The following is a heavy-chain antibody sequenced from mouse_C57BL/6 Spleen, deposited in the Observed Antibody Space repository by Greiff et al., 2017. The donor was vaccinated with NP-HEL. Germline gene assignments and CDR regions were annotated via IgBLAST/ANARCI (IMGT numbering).Heavy chain of an antibody. J-gene: IGHJ1*03. Sequence: VQRVESGAELVKPGASVKISCKASGYAFSSYWMNWVKQRPGKGLEWIGQIYPGDGDTNYNGKFKGKATLTADKSSSTAYMQLSSLTSEDSAVYFCARSYGSSSRHWYFDVWGTGTTVTVSS. CDR2: IYPGDGDT. D-gene: IGHD1-1*01. CDR1: GYAFSSYW. V-gene: IGHV1-80*01. CDR3: ARSYGSSSRHWYFDV.